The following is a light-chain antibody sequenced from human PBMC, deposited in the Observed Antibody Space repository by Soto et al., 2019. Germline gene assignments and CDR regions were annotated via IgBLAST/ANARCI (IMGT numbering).Light chain of an antibody. Sequence: EIVMTQSPATLSVSPGERATLSCRASQSVSSNLAWHQQKPGQAPRLLIYGASTRATGIPARFSGSGSGTEFTLTSSRLQSEDFAVYYCQQYNNWPYTFGQGTKLEIK. CDR2: GAS. CDR1: QSVSSN. V-gene: IGKV3-15*01. CDR3: QQYNNWPYT. J-gene: IGKJ2*01.